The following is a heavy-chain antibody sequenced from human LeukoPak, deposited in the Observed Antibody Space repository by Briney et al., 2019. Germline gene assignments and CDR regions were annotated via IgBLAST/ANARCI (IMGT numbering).Heavy chain of an antibody. CDR2: INHSGNT. Sequence: SETLSLTCAVYGGSFSGYYWSWIRQPPGKGLEWIGEINHSGNTNYNPSLKSRVTISVDTSKNQFSLKLSSVTAADTAVYYCARGPPSGYYYSFDYWGQGTLVTVSS. J-gene: IGHJ4*02. CDR1: GGSFSGYY. V-gene: IGHV4-34*01. D-gene: IGHD3-22*01. CDR3: ARGPPSGYYYSFDY.